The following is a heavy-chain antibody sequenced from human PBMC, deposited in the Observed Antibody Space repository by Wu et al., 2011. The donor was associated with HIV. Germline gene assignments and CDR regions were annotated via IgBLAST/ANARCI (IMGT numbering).Heavy chain of an antibody. V-gene: IGHV1-69*05. D-gene: IGHD2-2*01. CDR1: GGTFSSYG. CDR3: ARASCTYCSSSEYHYGMDV. J-gene: IGHJ6*02. Sequence: QVQLVQSGAEVKKPGSSVKVYCKASGGTFSSYGISWVRQAPGQGPEWMGGIIPIFGTANYAQKFQGRVTITTDERTSTAFMELSSLRSDDTAVYYCARASCTYCSSSEYHYGMDVWAKGPQSPSP. CDR2: IIPIFGTA.